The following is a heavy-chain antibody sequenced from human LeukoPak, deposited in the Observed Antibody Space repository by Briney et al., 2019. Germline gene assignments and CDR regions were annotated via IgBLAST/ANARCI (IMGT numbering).Heavy chain of an antibody. CDR1: GFTFSTYS. CDR3: ARDFGGTLKTALDY. Sequence: KPGGSLRLSCAASGFTFSTYSMNWVRQAPGKGLEWVSSIANSIIHIYYADSVKGRFTISRDNAKNSLYLQMDSLRAEDTAVYYCARDFGGTLKTALDYWGQGTLVTVSS. V-gene: IGHV3-21*01. D-gene: IGHD4-23*01. CDR2: IANSIIHI. J-gene: IGHJ4*02.